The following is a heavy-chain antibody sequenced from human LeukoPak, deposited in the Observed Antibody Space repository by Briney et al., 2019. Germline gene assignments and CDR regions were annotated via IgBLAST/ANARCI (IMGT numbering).Heavy chain of an antibody. V-gene: IGHV4-61*02. CDR2: IYTSGST. J-gene: IGHJ3*02. CDR1: GGSISSGIYY. Sequence: SQTLSLTCTVSGGSISSGIYYWSWIRQPAGKGLEWIGRIYTSGSTNYNPSLKSRVTISVDTSKNQFSLKLSSVTAADTAVYYCARPTTIVAFDIWGQGTMVTVSS. D-gene: IGHD3-22*01. CDR3: ARPTTIVAFDI.